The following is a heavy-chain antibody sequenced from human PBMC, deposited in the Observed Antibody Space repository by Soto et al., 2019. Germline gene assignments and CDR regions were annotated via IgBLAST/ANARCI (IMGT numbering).Heavy chain of an antibody. CDR2: TYHTGST. CDR1: GGSISTVGHY. Sequence: SETLSLTCSVSGGSISTVGHYWTWIRQPPGKGLEWIGSTYHTGSTYYSKSLRSRLTMSVDTSKSQFSLRLSSVTAADTAVYYCARATGTLRSRNCDYWGQGSLVTVSS. D-gene: IGHD1-1*01. V-gene: IGHV4-31*03. J-gene: IGHJ4*02. CDR3: ARATGTLRSRNCDY.